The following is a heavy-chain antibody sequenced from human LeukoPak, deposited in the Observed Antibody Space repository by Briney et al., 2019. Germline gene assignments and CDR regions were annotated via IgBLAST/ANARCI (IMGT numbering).Heavy chain of an antibody. V-gene: IGHV1-2*02. D-gene: IGHD6-13*01. J-gene: IGHJ6*02. Sequence: ASVNDSCKGCGYTFTCYYMHWVRPAPGQGREWMGWSNPNSGGTNYAQKFQGRVTMTRDTSISTAYMELSRLRSDDTAVYYCARDVYSSSPDYYYYGMDVWGQGTTVTVSS. CDR3: ARDVYSSSPDYYYYGMDV. CDR2: SNPNSGGT. CDR1: GYTFTCYY.